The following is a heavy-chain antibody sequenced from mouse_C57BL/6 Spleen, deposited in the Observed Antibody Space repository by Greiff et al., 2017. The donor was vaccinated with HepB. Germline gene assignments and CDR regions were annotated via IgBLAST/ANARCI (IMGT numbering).Heavy chain of an antibody. CDR1: GYTFTDYE. Sequence: VQLQQSGAELVRPGASVTLSCKASGYTFTDYEMPWVKQTPVHGLEWIGAIDPETGGTAYNQKFKGKAILTAEKSSSTAYMELRSLTSEDSAVYYCTRRGGPKGWYFDVWGTGTTVTVSS. CDR2: IDPETGGT. V-gene: IGHV1-15*01. D-gene: IGHD1-1*02. CDR3: TRRGGPKGWYFDV. J-gene: IGHJ1*03.